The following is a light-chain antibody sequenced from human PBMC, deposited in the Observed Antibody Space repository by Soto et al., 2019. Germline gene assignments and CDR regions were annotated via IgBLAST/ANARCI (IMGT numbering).Light chain of an antibody. Sequence: SYELTQPPSVSVSPGQTASITCSGDKLGNRYASWYQQKPGQSPVLVIYEDTKRPSGIPERFSGSNSGNTATLTISGTQAMDEGDYYCQAWDSRPHVVFGGGTKVTVL. V-gene: IGLV3-1*01. J-gene: IGLJ2*01. CDR3: QAWDSRPHVV. CDR2: EDT. CDR1: KLGNRY.